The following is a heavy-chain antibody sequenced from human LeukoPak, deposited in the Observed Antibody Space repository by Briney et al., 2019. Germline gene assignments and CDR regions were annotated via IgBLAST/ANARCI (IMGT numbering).Heavy chain of an antibody. Sequence: GGSLRLSCAASGFTFSSYWMSWVRQAPGKGLEWVANIKQDGSEKYYVDSVKGRFTISRDNAKNSLYLQMNSLRAEDTAVYYCAGVRLDYYFDCWGQGTLVTVSS. CDR2: IKQDGSEK. CDR3: AGVRLDYYFDC. D-gene: IGHD6-6*01. CDR1: GFTFSSYW. J-gene: IGHJ4*02. V-gene: IGHV3-7*04.